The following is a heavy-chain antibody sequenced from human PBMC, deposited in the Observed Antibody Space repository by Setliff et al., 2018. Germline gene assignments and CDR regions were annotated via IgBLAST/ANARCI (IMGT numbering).Heavy chain of an antibody. CDR1: GVSIGDNYYY. D-gene: IGHD7-27*01. J-gene: IGHJ4*02. CDR2: INHSGTT. V-gene: IGHV4-39*07. Sequence: SETLSLTCTASGVSIGDNYYYWAWIRQPPGKGLEWIGEINHSGTTYYNPSLKSRVTISVDTSKKQFSLKLSSVTAADTAVYYCAKFGPLDLTGDWAFDNWGQGTLVTVSS. CDR3: AKFGPLDLTGDWAFDN.